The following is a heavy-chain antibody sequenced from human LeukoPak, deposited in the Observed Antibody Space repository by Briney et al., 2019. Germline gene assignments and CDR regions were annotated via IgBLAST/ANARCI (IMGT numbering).Heavy chain of an antibody. D-gene: IGHD6-19*01. V-gene: IGHV3-23*01. CDR2: IYPRGDST. CDR3: AKDVVPDSGWDLDY. Sequence: GGSLRLSCAASGFTFSNAWMSWVRQAPGKGLEWVSSIYPRGDSTFYADSVKGRFTISRDNSKNTLYLQMSSLRTEDTAIYYCAKDVVPDSGWDLDYWGQGTLVTVSS. J-gene: IGHJ4*02. CDR1: GFTFSNAW.